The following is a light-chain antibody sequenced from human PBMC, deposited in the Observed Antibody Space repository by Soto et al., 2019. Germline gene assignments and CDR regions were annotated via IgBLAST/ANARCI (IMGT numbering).Light chain of an antibody. J-gene: IGKJ4*01. CDR1: QSISND. V-gene: IGKV3-15*01. CDR2: GAS. Sequence: EIVMTQSPATLSVSPGERATLSCRASQSISNDLAWYQQKPGQAPRLVIYGASTRATGVPARFSGSGSGADFTLTISSLQSEDFAVYYCQQYNNWPPLTFGGGTKVDI. CDR3: QQYNNWPPLT.